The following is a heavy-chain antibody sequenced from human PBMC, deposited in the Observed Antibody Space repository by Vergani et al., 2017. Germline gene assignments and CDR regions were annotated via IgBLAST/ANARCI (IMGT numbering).Heavy chain of an antibody. D-gene: IGHD3-10*01. V-gene: IGHV4-39*01. CDR3: VRRTFYYGSGSSSWFDP. CDR1: SSSSYS. Sequence: QVQLQESGPGLLRPSETLSLNCTVSSSSSYSWDWVRQAPGKGLEWIGSFSYGGSSDFNPSLKSRVTLSMDTSKSQFSLKLTSVTAADTAVYYCVRRTFYYGSGSSSWFDPWGQGVLVTVPS. J-gene: IGHJ5*02. CDR2: FSYGGSS.